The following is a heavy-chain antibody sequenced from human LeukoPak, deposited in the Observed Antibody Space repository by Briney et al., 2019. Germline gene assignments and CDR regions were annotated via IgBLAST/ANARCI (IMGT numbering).Heavy chain of an antibody. CDR2: IYTSGST. CDR3: ARESAPDGWYSSTWYSLDY. CDR1: SDSISDGSYF. J-gene: IGHJ4*02. D-gene: IGHD6-13*01. Sequence: PSQTLSLTCTVSSDSISDGSYFWNWIRQPAGKGLEWIGRIYTSGSTNYNPSLKSRVTISRDMSKNQFSLKLNSVTAADTAVHYCARESAPDGWYSSTWYSLDYWGQGTLVTVSS. V-gene: IGHV4-61*02.